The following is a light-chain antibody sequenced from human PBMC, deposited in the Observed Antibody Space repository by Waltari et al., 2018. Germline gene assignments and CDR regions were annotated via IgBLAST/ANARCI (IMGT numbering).Light chain of an antibody. CDR1: QSISSW. CDR3: QQYNSYPWT. CDR2: KAS. V-gene: IGKV1-5*03. Sequence: DIQMTQSPSTLSASVGDRVTITCRASQSISSWLAWYQQKPGKAPKLLIYKASSLETGCPSRFSGSGSGTEFTLTISRLQPDDFATYYCQQYNSYPWTFGQGTKVEVK. J-gene: IGKJ1*01.